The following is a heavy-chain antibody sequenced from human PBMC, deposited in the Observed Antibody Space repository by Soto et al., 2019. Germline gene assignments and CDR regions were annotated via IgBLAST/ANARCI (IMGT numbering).Heavy chain of an antibody. J-gene: IGHJ6*03. V-gene: IGHV3-74*01. CDR2: INSDGSVS. Sequence: EVKLVESGGGLVQPGGSLRLSCAASGFTFSNYWMYWVRQAPGQGLVWVSRINSDGSVSRYADSVKGRLTISRDNVKNTRYLQMNSLRVEDTAVYYCARGDCVVGSCYSLAGSFYYYMDVWGKGTTVTVFS. CDR3: ARGDCVVGSCYSLAGSFYYYMDV. CDR1: GFTFSNYW. D-gene: IGHD2-15*01.